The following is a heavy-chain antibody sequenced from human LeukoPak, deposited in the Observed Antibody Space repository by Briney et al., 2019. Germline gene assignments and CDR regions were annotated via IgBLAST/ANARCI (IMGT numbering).Heavy chain of an antibody. D-gene: IGHD2-2*01. Sequence: GRSLRLSCAASGFTFSSYAMHWVRQAPGKGLEWVAVISYDGSNKYYADSVKGRFTISRDNSKNTLYLQMNSLRAEDTAVYYCARGSFVVVPAATVNYGMDVWGQGTTVTVSS. CDR3: ARGSFVVVPAATVNYGMDV. V-gene: IGHV3-30*04. CDR1: GFTFSSYA. CDR2: ISYDGSNK. J-gene: IGHJ6*02.